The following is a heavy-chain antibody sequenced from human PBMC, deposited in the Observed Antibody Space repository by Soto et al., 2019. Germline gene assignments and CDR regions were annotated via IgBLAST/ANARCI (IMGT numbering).Heavy chain of an antibody. Sequence: VGSLILSCSASGFTFSSYAMHWVRQAPGKGLEYVSAISSNGGSTYYADSVKGRFTISRDNSKNTLYLQMSSLRAEDTAVYYCVKALYNGGGITMIVVDLDIWGQGTMVTVSS. J-gene: IGHJ3*02. D-gene: IGHD3-22*01. CDR1: GFTFSSYA. CDR3: VKALYNGGGITMIVVDLDI. V-gene: IGHV3-64D*06. CDR2: ISSNGGST.